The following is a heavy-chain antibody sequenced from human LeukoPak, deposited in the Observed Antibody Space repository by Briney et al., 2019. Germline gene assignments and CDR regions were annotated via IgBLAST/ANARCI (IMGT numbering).Heavy chain of an antibody. J-gene: IGHJ4*02. CDR3: ARLNFRGGEALHFDS. CDR1: GGSLTNYY. D-gene: IGHD3-16*01. Sequence: SETLSLTCSVSGGSLTNYYWGWIRQPPGKGLEFIGYIHSDGTTNYDSSLQSRVAISLDTSKIQFSLRLYSVTAADTALYFRARLNFRGGEALHFDSWGQGTLVTVSS. CDR2: IHSDGTT. V-gene: IGHV4-4*09.